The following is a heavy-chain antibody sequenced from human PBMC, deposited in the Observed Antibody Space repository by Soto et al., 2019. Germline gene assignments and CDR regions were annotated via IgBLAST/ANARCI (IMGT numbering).Heavy chain of an antibody. V-gene: IGHV5-51*01. CDR2: IYPSDSDI. CDR3: TRLVTGAMMH. CDR1: GYKFSTSW. D-gene: IGHD2-21*02. Sequence: RGESLKISCKGSGYKFSTSWIVWVRQMPGKGLEWMGSIYPSDSDIRYNPSFEGQVTISADESITTAYLHWTNVKTSDTAIFYCTRLVTGAMMHWGQGTPVTVSS. J-gene: IGHJ1*01.